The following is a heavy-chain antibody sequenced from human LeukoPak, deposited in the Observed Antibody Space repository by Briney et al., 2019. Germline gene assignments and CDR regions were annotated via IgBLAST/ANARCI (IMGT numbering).Heavy chain of an antibody. D-gene: IGHD6-19*01. CDR3: AREEQWLVRLDYYYYYMDV. CDR1: GGSISSYY. Sequence: SETLSLTCTVSGGSISSYYWSWIRQPAGKGLEWIGHIYTSGSTNYNPSLKSRVTMSVDTSKNQFSLKLSSVTAADTAVYYCAREEQWLVRLDYYYYYMDVWGKGTTVTVSS. V-gene: IGHV4-4*07. J-gene: IGHJ6*03. CDR2: IYTSGST.